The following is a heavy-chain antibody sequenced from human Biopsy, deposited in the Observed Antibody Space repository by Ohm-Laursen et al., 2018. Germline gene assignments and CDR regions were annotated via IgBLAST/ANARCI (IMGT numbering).Heavy chain of an antibody. D-gene: IGHD1-26*01. J-gene: IGHJ4*02. Sequence: TLSLTCTVSGDSISSNYWSWIRQPPGKGLEWIGYVFYTGSTDYNPSLQSRVTISVDTSKNHFSLRLSSVTAADTAVYYCALGGGSYVNFDYWGQGTLVTVSS. CDR3: ALGGGSYVNFDY. V-gene: IGHV4-59*01. CDR2: VFYTGST. CDR1: GDSISSNY.